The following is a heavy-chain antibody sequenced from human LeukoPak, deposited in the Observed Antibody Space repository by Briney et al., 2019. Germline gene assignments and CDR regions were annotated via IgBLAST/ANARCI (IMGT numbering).Heavy chain of an antibody. CDR1: GGSISSYY. D-gene: IGHD3-10*01. CDR2: IYISGST. CDR3: ARARGFGELLYPWFDP. J-gene: IGHJ5*02. V-gene: IGHV4-4*07. Sequence: SETLSLTCTVSGGSISSYYWSWIRQPAGKGLEWIGRIYISGSTNYNPSLKSRVTMSVDTSKNQFSLKLSSVTAADTAVYYCARARGFGELLYPWFDPWGQGTLVTVSS.